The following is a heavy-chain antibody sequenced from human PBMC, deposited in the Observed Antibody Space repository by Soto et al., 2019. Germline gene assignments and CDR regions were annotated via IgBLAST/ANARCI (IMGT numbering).Heavy chain of an antibody. CDR3: AGWIWFGELLYGDSGFDY. D-gene: IGHD3-10*01. Sequence: QLQLQESGPGLVKPSETLSLTCTVSGGSISSSSYYWGWIRQPPGKGLEWIGSIYYSGSTYYNPSLKSRVTIPVDTSKNQFSLKLSSVNAADTAVYYCAGWIWFGELLYGDSGFDYWGQGTLVTVSS. CDR1: GGSISSSSYY. V-gene: IGHV4-39*01. J-gene: IGHJ4*02. CDR2: IYYSGST.